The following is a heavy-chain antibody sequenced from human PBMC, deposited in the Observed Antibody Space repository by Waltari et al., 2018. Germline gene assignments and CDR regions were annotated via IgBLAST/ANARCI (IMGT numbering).Heavy chain of an antibody. V-gene: IGHV1-69*01. D-gene: IGHD1-1*01. CDR1: GGTFSNYA. CDR2: IIPVFRSA. J-gene: IGHJ3*02. CDR3: ARPRTTVGTGLWNDGLQI. Sequence: QVQLVQSGAEVKKPGSSVKVSCKASGGTFSNYAITWVRQAPGQGLEWMGGIIPVFRSAHYAQKCLDRVTITADESTSTAYMEVMGLTSDDTAVYYCARPRTTVGTGLWNDGLQIWGQGTLVTVSS.